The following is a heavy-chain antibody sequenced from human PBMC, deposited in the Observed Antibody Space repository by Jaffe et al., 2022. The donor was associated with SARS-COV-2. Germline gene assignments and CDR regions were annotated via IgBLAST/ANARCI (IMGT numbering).Heavy chain of an antibody. J-gene: IGHJ5*02. CDR2: ISTSGSTI. D-gene: IGHD3-10*02. CDR1: GFSFSDYY. CDR3: ARDIGMLRGLDP. Sequence: QVQLVESGGGLVKPGGSLRLSCGASGFSFSDYYMSWVRQAPGKGLEWISYISTSGSTIYYADSVRGRFTISRDNAKNSLHLQMNSLRAEDTAVYYCARDIGMLRGLDPWGQGTLVTVSS. V-gene: IGHV3-11*01.